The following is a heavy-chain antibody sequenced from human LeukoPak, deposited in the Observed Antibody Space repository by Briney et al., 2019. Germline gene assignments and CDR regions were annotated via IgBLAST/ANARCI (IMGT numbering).Heavy chain of an antibody. D-gene: IGHD6-13*01. CDR1: GFTFSSYG. CDR2: IWYDGSNK. V-gene: IGHV3-33*01. CDR3: ARRAWHSSSNRINWFDP. Sequence: GGCLRLSCAASGFTFSSYGMHWVRQAPGKGLEWVAVIWYDGSNKYYADSVKGRFTISRDNSKNTLYLQMNNLRAEDTAVYYCARRAWHSSSNRINWFDPWGQGTLVTVSS. J-gene: IGHJ5*02.